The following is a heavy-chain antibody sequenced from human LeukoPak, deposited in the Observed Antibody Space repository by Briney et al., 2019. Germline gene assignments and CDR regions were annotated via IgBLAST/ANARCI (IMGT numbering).Heavy chain of an antibody. CDR1: GGSFSGYY. CDR3: VRGRVKGKY. J-gene: IGHJ4*02. CDR2: INHSGDT. V-gene: IGHV4-34*01. D-gene: IGHD2/OR15-2a*01. Sequence: PSETLSLTCAVYGGSFSGYYWTWIRQPPGKGLEWIGEINHSGDTNYNPSLKSRVTISVDTSKNQSSLKLSSVTAADTAVYYCVRGRVKGKYWGQGTLVTVSS.